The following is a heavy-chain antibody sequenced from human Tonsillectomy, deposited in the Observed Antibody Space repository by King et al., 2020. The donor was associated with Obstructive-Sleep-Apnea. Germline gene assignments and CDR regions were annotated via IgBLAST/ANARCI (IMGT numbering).Heavy chain of an antibody. CDR1: GDSINTYY. Sequence: VQLQESGPGLVKPSETLSLTCTVSGDSINTYYWSWLRQSPEKGLEWIGYIYVTAGTIYNPSLKSRVPISADAPRNPFSLTLTSVTAADTAVYYCARHQSAAYYFDSSGYPRPIDRWGQGALVTVSS. J-gene: IGHJ5*02. V-gene: IGHV4-59*01. CDR3: ARHQSAAYYFDSSGYPRPIDR. CDR2: IYVTAGT. D-gene: IGHD3-22*01.